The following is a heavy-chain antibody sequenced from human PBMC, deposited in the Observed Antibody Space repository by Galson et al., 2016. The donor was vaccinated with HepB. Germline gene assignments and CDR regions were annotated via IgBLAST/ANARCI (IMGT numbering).Heavy chain of an antibody. Sequence: SLRLSCAASGFTFSDYYMTWVRQAPGKGLEWVSYISSSGNTMYYTDSVKGRFTVSRDNAKNSLYLQMNSLRAEDTAVYYCAGGYSPGFLSNYYYGLGVWGQGTTLSVSS. CDR2: ISSSGNTM. CDR1: GFTFSDYY. J-gene: IGHJ6*02. D-gene: IGHD5-18*01. V-gene: IGHV3-11*01. CDR3: AGGYSPGFLSNYYYGLGV.